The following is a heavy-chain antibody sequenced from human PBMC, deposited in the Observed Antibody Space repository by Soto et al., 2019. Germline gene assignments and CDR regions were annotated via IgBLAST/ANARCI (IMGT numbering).Heavy chain of an antibody. CDR2: IYYSGST. CDR3: ARDVSGTSDTWYFDL. D-gene: IGHD1-26*01. V-gene: IGHV4-31*03. Sequence: QVQLQESGPGLVKPSQTLSLTCTVSGGSIRSGGYYWNWIRQHPGKGLEWIGYIYYSGSTYYNPSLKSRVTISVDTSKNQFSLKLTSVTAADTALYYCARDVSGTSDTWYFDLWGRGTLVTVSS. J-gene: IGHJ2*01. CDR1: GGSIRSGGYY.